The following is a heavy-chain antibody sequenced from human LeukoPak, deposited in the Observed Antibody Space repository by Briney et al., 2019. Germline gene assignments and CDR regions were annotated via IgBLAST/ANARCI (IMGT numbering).Heavy chain of an antibody. V-gene: IGHV4-34*01. D-gene: IGHD3-10*01. J-gene: IGHJ5*02. CDR3: ARKRITMVRGVRRGGWFDP. CDR2: INHSGST. Sequence: PSETLSLTCAVYGGSFSGYYWSWIRQPPGKGLEWIGEINHSGSTNYNPSLKSRVTISVDTSKNQFSLKLSSVTAADTAVYYCARKRITMVRGVRRGGWFDPWGQGTLVTVSS. CDR1: GGSFSGYY.